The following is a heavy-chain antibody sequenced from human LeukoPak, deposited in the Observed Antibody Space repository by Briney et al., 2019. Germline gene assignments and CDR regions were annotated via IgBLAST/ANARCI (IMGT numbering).Heavy chain of an antibody. Sequence: GGSLRLSCAGSGFTFRGYAMSWVRQSPVKGLEWVSAISDSGDGTYYADSVKARFTISRDNSKNTVYLEMSSLRAEDTAVYYCVREVSAWPKNWFDPWGQGTLVTVSS. CDR3: VREVSAWPKNWFDP. V-gene: IGHV3-23*01. CDR1: GFTFRGYA. J-gene: IGHJ5*02. CDR2: ISDSGDGT. D-gene: IGHD3-3*01.